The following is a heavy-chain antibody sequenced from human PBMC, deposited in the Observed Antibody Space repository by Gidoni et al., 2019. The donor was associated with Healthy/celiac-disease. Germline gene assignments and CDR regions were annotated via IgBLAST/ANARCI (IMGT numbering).Heavy chain of an antibody. D-gene: IGHD6-13*01. J-gene: IGHJ6*04. CDR3: TTEGSSWYSPYYYYGMDV. CDR2: IKSKTDGGTT. CDR1: SNAW. V-gene: IGHV3-15*07. Sequence: SNAWMNWVRQAPGKGLEWAGRIKSKTDGGTTDYAAPVKGRFTISRDDSKNTLQLQRNSLKTEDTAVYYCTTEGSSWYSPYYYYGMDVWGKGTTVTVSS.